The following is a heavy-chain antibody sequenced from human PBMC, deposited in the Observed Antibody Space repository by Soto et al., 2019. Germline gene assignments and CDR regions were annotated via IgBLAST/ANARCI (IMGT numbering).Heavy chain of an antibody. CDR3: AIRLTLATTTGDAFDL. CDR2: SNYTGST. J-gene: IGHJ3*01. CDR1: NGSIINYY. D-gene: IGHD4-17*01. V-gene: IGHV4-59*01. Sequence: QVQLQESGPGLVKPSETLSLTCTVSNGSIINYYWSWIRQPPGKVLEWVGFSNYTGSTNYNPYLQGRATMSVNMSRNQLSLKLNSVTAADTAVYYCAIRLTLATTTGDAFDLWGQGTMVTVSS.